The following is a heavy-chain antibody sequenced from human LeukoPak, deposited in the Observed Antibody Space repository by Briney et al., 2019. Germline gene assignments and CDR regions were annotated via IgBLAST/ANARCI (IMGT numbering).Heavy chain of an antibody. CDR2: IYHSGST. J-gene: IGHJ4*02. V-gene: IGHV4-38-2*02. Sequence: PSETLSLTCTVSGYSISSGYYWGWIRQPPGKGLERIGSIYHSGSTYYNPSLKSRVTISVDTSKNQFSLKLSSVTAADTAVYYCARSAGGAVANFDYWGQGTLVTVSS. D-gene: IGHD6-19*01. CDR1: GYSISSGYY. CDR3: ARSAGGAVANFDY.